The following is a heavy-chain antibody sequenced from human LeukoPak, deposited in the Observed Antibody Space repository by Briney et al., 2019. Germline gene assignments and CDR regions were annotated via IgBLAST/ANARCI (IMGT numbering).Heavy chain of an antibody. V-gene: IGHV3-48*04. Sequence: GGSLRLSCAASGFTFSSYSMNWVRQAPGKGLEWVSYISSSSSTIYYADSVKGRFTISRDNAKNSLYLQMNSLRAEDTAVYYCTQITGTTDFDYWGQGTLVTVSS. CDR2: ISSSSSTI. D-gene: IGHD1-20*01. CDR1: GFTFSSYS. CDR3: TQITGTTDFDY. J-gene: IGHJ4*02.